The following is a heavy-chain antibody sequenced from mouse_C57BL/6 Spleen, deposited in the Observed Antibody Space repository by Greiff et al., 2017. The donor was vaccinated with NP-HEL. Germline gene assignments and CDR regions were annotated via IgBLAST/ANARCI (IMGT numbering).Heavy chain of an antibody. CDR1: GYTFTSYW. V-gene: IGHV1-50*01. CDR3: ARSRSSGYYFDY. D-gene: IGHD3-2*02. Sequence: QVQLKQPGAELVKPGASVKLSCKASGYTFTSYWMQWVKQRPGQGLEWIGEIDPSDSYTNYNQKFKGKATLTVDTSSSTAYMQLSSLTSEDSAVYYCARSRSSGYYFDYWGQGTTLTVSS. CDR2: IDPSDSYT. J-gene: IGHJ2*01.